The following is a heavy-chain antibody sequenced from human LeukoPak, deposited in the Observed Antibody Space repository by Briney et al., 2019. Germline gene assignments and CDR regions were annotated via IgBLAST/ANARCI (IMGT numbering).Heavy chain of an antibody. V-gene: IGHV3-9*03. CDR3: AKDIEGQWLEEPVYFDL. J-gene: IGHJ2*01. Sequence: GGSLRLSCAASGFTFEDYALHWVRQAPGKGLEWVSGISWNSGSIGYADSVKGRFTISRDNAKNSLYLQMNSLRAEDMALYYCAKDIEGQWLEEPVYFDLWGRGTLVTVSS. D-gene: IGHD6-19*01. CDR2: ISWNSGSI. CDR1: GFTFEDYA.